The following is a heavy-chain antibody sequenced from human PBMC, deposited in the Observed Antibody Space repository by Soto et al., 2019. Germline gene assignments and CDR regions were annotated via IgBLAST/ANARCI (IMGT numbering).Heavy chain of an antibody. CDR3: ARHHGPTTSENWFDP. D-gene: IGHD5-12*01. CDR1: GYTFLTYD. J-gene: IGHJ5*02. Sequence: ASVQVSCKAAGYTFLTYDISWVRQAPGQGLEWMGWISTYSGDTKYAQKFQGRVTMTTDTSTTTAYLELRSLRSDDTAVYYCARHHGPTTSENWFDPWGQGTLVTVSS. V-gene: IGHV1-18*01. CDR2: ISTYSGDT.